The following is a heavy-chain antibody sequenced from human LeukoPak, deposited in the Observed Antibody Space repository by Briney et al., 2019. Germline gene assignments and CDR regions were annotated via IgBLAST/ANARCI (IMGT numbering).Heavy chain of an antibody. CDR2: IYFSGST. D-gene: IGHD2/OR15-2a*01. Sequence: SETLSLTCTVSGGSISSSSYYWGWIRLPPGKGLEWIGHIYFSGSTNYNPSLKSRVTMSVDTSKNQFSLKLSSVTAADTAVFYCARFVIELLPGDSLQALADSYFFDYWGQGILVTVSS. V-gene: IGHV4-39*01. CDR3: ARFVIELLPGDSLQALADSYFFDY. CDR1: GGSISSSSYY. J-gene: IGHJ4*02.